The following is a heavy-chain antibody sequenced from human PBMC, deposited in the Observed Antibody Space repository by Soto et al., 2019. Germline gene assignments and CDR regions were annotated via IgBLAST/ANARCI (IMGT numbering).Heavy chain of an antibody. D-gene: IGHD6-6*01. J-gene: IGHJ6*02. CDR2: IYPGDSDT. Sequence: GESLKISCKGSGYSFTSYWIGWVRQMPGKGLEWMGIIYPGDSDTRYSPSFQGQVTISADKSISTAYLQWSSLKASDTAMYYCASPGGIAARRGGNYYYYGMDVWGQGTTVTVSS. V-gene: IGHV5-51*01. CDR3: ASPGGIAARRGGNYYYYGMDV. CDR1: GYSFTSYW.